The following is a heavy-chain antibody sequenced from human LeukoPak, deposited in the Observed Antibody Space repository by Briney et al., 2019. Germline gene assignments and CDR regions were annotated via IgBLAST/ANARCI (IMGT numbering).Heavy chain of an antibody. CDR3: ARDEYSSSSEWFDP. D-gene: IGHD6-6*01. Sequence: PSQTLSLTCTVSGGSISSGSYYWSWIRQPAGKGLEWIGRIYTSGSTNYNPSLKSRVTMSVDTSKNQFSLKLSSVTAADTAVYYCARDEYSSSSEWFDPWGQGTLVTVSS. CDR2: IYTSGST. V-gene: IGHV4-61*02. J-gene: IGHJ5*02. CDR1: GGSISSGSYY.